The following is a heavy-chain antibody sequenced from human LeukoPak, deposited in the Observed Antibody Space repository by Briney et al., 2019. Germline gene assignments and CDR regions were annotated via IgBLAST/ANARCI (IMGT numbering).Heavy chain of an antibody. CDR1: GGSINSDY. D-gene: IGHD1-26*01. CDR3: ARQGHKLTLVDYYGMDV. V-gene: IGHV4-59*08. CDR2: IYYSGSST. Sequence: KTSETLSLTCSVSGGSINSDYWSWVRQPPGKGLEWIGYIYYSGSSTNYNPSLKSRVTISVDRSKNQFSLKLNSVTAADTAVYYCARQGHKLTLVDYYGMDVWGQGTTVTVSS. J-gene: IGHJ6*02.